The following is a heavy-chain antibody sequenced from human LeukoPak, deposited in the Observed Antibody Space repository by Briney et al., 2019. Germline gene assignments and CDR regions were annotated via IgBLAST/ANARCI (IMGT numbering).Heavy chain of an antibody. J-gene: IGHJ6*02. CDR3: ARDYDFWSGPRYGMDV. Sequence: SETLSLTCTVSGGSISSGGYYWSWIRQHPGKGLEWIGYIYYSGSAYYNPSLKSRVTISVDTPKNQFSLKLSSVTAADTAVYYCARDYDFWSGPRYGMDVWGQGTTVTVSS. D-gene: IGHD3-3*01. V-gene: IGHV4-31*03. CDR1: GGSISSGGYY. CDR2: IYYSGSA.